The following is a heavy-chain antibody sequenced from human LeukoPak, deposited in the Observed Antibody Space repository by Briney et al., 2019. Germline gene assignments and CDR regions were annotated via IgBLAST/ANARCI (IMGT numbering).Heavy chain of an antibody. CDR1: GGSMNSYY. V-gene: IGHV4-59*01. J-gene: IGHJ4*02. CDR3: ARDRHDSTGYYYDY. D-gene: IGHD3-22*01. CDR2: TYYIGSP. Sequence: SETLSLTCSVSGGSMNSYYWSWIRQSPGKGLEWIGYTYYIGSPNYNPSLKSRVTISVDTSKNQFSLRLISVTAADTAVYYCARDRHDSTGYYYDYWGQGALVTVSS.